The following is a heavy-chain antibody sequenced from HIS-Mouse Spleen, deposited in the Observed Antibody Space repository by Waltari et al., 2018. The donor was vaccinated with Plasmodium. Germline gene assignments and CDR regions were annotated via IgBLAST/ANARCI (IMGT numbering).Heavy chain of an antibody. CDR3: ARGRRIVVVTAPRGFFDY. J-gene: IGHJ4*02. CDR1: GGSFSGYY. Sequence: QWGAGLLKPSETLSLTCAVYGGSFSGYYWSWIRQPPGKGLEWIGEINHSGSTNYNPSLKSRVTISVDTSKNQFSLKLSSVTAADTAVYYCARGRRIVVVTAPRGFFDYWGQGTLVTVSS. V-gene: IGHV4-34*01. D-gene: IGHD2-21*02. CDR2: INHSGST.